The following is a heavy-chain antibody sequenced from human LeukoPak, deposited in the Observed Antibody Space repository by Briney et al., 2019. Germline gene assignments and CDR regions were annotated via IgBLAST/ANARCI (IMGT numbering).Heavy chain of an antibody. D-gene: IGHD2/OR15-2a*01. Sequence: GGSLRLSCVASGFSFNDCTMNWVRQAPGKGLEWVAVISNDGTTYYIDSVKGRFTISRDNSKNTLYLQMNGLRAEDTAVYFCAKRVINNPFDNWGQGTLVTVSS. CDR2: ISNDGTT. CDR3: AKRVINNPFDN. CDR1: GFSFNDCT. V-gene: IGHV3-23*01. J-gene: IGHJ4*02.